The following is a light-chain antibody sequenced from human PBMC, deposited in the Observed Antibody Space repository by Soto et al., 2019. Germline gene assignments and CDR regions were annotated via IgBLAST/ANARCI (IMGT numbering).Light chain of an antibody. V-gene: IGLV2-14*01. Sequence: QSALTQPASVSGSPGQSITISCTGTSSDVGGHNSVSWYRQDPGKAPKLMIYDVSNRPSGVSDRFSGFKSGNTASLTISGLQIDDEADYYCCSYAGSFYVFGTGTKVTGL. CDR2: DVS. J-gene: IGLJ1*01. CDR1: SSDVGGHNS. CDR3: CSYAGSFYV.